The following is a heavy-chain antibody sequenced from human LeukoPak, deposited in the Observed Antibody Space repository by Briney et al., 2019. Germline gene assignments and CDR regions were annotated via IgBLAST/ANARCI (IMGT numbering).Heavy chain of an antibody. CDR1: GGTFSSYA. J-gene: IGHJ4*02. D-gene: IGHD3-22*01. Sequence: ASVKVSCKASGGTFSSYAISWVRQAPGQGLEWMGGIIPIFGTANYAQKFQGRVTITADESTSTAYMELSSLRSEDTAVYYCARALYYYDSSALDYWGQGTLVTVSS. CDR2: IIPIFGTA. V-gene: IGHV1-69*13. CDR3: ARALYYYDSSALDY.